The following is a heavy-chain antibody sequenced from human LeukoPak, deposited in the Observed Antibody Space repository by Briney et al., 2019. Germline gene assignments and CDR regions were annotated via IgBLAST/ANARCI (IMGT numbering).Heavy chain of an antibody. CDR1: GFTFSSDA. D-gene: IGHD6-19*01. Sequence: GGSLRLSCAASGFTFSSDAMRWVRQAPGKGLEWVSAISSSGGSTYYADSVRGRFIISRDNSKNTLYLQMNSLRAEDTAIYYCAKDTSVAGTDYFDYWGQGTLVTVSS. CDR3: AKDTSVAGTDYFDY. V-gene: IGHV3-23*01. CDR2: ISSSGGST. J-gene: IGHJ4*02.